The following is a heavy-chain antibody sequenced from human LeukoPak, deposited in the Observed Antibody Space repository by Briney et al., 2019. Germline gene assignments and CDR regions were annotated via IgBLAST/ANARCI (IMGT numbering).Heavy chain of an antibody. CDR3: AGRGLNSASGTYYGY. D-gene: IGHD3-10*01. J-gene: IGHJ4*02. Sequence: GGSLRLSCAVSGFIVSNTYMSWVRQAPGKGLEWVSVIYSGSETDYADSVKGRFSISRDNSKNTVYLQMNSVRAEDTAVYYCAGRGLNSASGTYYGYWGQGTLVTVSS. V-gene: IGHV3-66*01. CDR2: IYSGSET. CDR1: GFIVSNTY.